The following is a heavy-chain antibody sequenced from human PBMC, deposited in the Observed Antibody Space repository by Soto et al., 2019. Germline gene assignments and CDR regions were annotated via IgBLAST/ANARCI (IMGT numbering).Heavy chain of an antibody. CDR2: IYPADSDT. CDR1: GYSFSNYW. V-gene: IGHV5-51*01. Sequence: GESLKISCKASGYSFSNYWIGWVRQMPGKGLEWMGLIYPADSDTRYSPSFQGQVTISADKSSSTAYMQWSSLKASDTAKYFCARFGTDMVRAFDIWGQGTMVTVSS. D-gene: IGHD3-10*01. J-gene: IGHJ3*02. CDR3: ARFGTDMVRAFDI.